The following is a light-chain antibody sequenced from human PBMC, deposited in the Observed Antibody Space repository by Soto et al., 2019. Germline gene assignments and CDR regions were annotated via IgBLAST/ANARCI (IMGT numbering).Light chain of an antibody. CDR1: SSDVGGYNY. J-gene: IGLJ1*01. CDR2: EVS. V-gene: IGLV2-14*01. CDR3: SSHTSSNTRV. Sequence: QSALTQPASVSGSPGQSIPISCTGTSSDVGGYNYVSWYQQHPGKAPKLMIYEVSNRPSGVSYRFSGSKSGNTASLTISGLQAEDEADYYCSSHTSSNTRVFGTGTKVTVL.